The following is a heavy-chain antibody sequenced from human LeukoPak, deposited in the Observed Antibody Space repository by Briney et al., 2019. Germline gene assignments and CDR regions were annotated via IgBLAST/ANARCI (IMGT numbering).Heavy chain of an antibody. CDR2: ISSSSSYI. V-gene: IGHV3-21*01. Sequence: PGGSLRLSCAASGFTFSSYAMNWVRQAPGKGLEWVSSISSSSSYIYYADSVKGRFTISRDNAKNSLYLQMNSLRAEDTAVYYCARDSPQLLWFGVMDVWGKGTTVTVSS. D-gene: IGHD3-10*01. CDR1: GFTFSSYA. J-gene: IGHJ6*03. CDR3: ARDSPQLLWFGVMDV.